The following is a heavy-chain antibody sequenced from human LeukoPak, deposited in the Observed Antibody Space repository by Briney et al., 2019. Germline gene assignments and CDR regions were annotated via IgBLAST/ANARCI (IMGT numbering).Heavy chain of an antibody. CDR3: GRGEYPWYCDR. CDR1: RYTFTGHH. V-gene: IGHV1-2*06. J-gene: IGHJ2*01. D-gene: IGHD2-2*01. CDR2: ITPNSGDS. Sequence: ASVKVSCKASRYTFTGHHMHWVRQAPGQGLEWMGRITPNSGDSNYAQKFQGRVTLTRDTSISTAYMYLNRLTSADTALSFCGRGEYPWYCDRRGRG.